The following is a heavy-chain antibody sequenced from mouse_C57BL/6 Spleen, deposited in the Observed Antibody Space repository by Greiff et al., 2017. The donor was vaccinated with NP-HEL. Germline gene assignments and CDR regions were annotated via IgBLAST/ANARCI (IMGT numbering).Heavy chain of an antibody. J-gene: IGHJ2*01. CDR1: GYAFSSSW. CDR2: IYPGDGDT. CDR3: ARDSSGYDYFCD. Sequence: QVQLQQSGPELVKPGASVKISCKASGYAFSSSWMNWVKQRPGKGLEWIGRIYPGDGDTKYNGKFKGKATLTADKSSSTAYMQLSSLTSEDSAVYFCARDSSGYDYFCDWGQGTTLTVSS. V-gene: IGHV1-82*01. D-gene: IGHD3-2*02.